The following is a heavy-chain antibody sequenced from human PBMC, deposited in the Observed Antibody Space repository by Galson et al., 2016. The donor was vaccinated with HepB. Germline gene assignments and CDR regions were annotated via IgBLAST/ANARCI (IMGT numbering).Heavy chain of an antibody. D-gene: IGHD5-12*01. CDR2: INPSGGST. J-gene: IGHJ3*02. V-gene: IGHV1-46*03. Sequence: SVKVSCKAPGYSFTGYYMHWVRQAPGQGLEWMGMINPSGGSTTYTQKFLGRVTMTRDMSTSTVYMELRSLRSEDTAVYYCARVKWLRSPFDMWGQGTMVTVSS. CDR1: GYSFTGYY. CDR3: ARVKWLRSPFDM.